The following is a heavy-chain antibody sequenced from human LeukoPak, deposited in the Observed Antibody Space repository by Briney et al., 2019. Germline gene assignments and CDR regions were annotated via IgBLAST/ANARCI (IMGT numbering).Heavy chain of an antibody. J-gene: IGHJ6*02. V-gene: IGHV4-4*02. Sequence: SGTLSLTCAVSGGSISSSNWWSWVRQPPGKGLEWIGEIYHSGSTNYNPSLKSRVTISVDKSKNQFSQKLSSVTAADTAVYYCARVYPQTDYYYYGMDVWGQGTTVTVSS. D-gene: IGHD1-1*01. CDR2: IYHSGST. CDR1: GGSISSSNW. CDR3: ARVYPQTDYYYYGMDV.